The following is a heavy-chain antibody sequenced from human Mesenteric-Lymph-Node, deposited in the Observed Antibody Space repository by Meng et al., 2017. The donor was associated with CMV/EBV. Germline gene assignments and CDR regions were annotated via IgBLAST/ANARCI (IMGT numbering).Heavy chain of an antibody. CDR2: ITGASGYI. CDR1: GFTFSDYT. CDR3: ARGNWGGDY. Sequence: GGSLRLSCAASGFTFSDYTMNWVRQAPGKGLEWVSSITGASGYIYYADSVKGRFTISRDNAKNALYLQMNSLRVEDTAVYYCARGNWGGDYWGQGALVTVSS. D-gene: IGHD7-27*01. J-gene: IGHJ4*02. V-gene: IGHV3-21*01.